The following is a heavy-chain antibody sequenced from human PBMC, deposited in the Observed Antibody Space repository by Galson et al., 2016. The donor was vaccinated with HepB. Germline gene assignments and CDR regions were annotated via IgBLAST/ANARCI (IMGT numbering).Heavy chain of an antibody. D-gene: IGHD1-26*01. CDR1: GFNFNIFP. V-gene: IGHV3-30*04. CDR2: ISHDGDTK. Sequence: SLRLSCAASGFNFNIFPMHWVRQAPGKGLEWVSVISHDGDTKWYADSVKGRFTISRVGSRNTVYLQMNGLRAEDTAVYYCARDPTWGAPDYFDYWGQGTLVTVSS. J-gene: IGHJ4*02. CDR3: ARDPTWGAPDYFDY.